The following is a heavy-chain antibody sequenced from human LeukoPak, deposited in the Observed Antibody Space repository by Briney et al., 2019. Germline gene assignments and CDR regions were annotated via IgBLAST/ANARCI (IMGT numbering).Heavy chain of an antibody. CDR2: IYYSGST. V-gene: IGHV4-31*03. CDR1: GGSISSGGYY. D-gene: IGHD2-2*01. Sequence: SETLSLTCTVSGGSISSGGYYWSWIRQHPGKGLEWIGYIYYSGSTYYNPSLKSRVTISVDTSKNQFSLKLSSVTAADTAVYYCANVGCSSTSCTTGHDAFDIWGQGTMVTVSS. CDR3: ANVGCSSTSCTTGHDAFDI. J-gene: IGHJ3*02.